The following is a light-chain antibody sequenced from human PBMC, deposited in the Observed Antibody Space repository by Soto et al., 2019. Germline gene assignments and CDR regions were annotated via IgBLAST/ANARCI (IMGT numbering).Light chain of an antibody. CDR2: VGTGGIVG. CDR1: SGYSNYK. J-gene: IGLJ2*01. CDR3: GADHGSGSNFVYLV. V-gene: IGLV9-49*01. Sequence: QSVLTQPPSASASLGASVTLTCTLSSGYSNYKVDWYQQRPGKGPRFVMRVGTGGIVGSKGDGIPDRFSVLGSGLNRYLTIKNIQEEDKSDYHCGADHGSGSNFVYLVFGGGTKLTV.